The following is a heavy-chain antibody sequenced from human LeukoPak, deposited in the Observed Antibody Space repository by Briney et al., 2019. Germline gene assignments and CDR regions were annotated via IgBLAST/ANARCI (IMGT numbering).Heavy chain of an antibody. V-gene: IGHV4-61*01. D-gene: IGHD4-17*01. CDR1: GGAASSGSYY. CDR3: TRTNCGDYNWFDP. CDR2: IHYSGST. Sequence: PETLSHTCTFSGGAASSGSYYWSWIRQPPEQGLEWIGYIHYSGSTKDNPSLKSRVTMSVDTSKTQFSLKVTSVTAADAAIYCCTRTNCGDYNWFDPWGQGTLVTVSS. J-gene: IGHJ5*02.